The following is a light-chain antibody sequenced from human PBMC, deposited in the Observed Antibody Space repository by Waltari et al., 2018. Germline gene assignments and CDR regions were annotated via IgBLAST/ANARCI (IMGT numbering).Light chain of an antibody. CDR3: SPYTSSSTYV. CDR2: DVS. Sequence: QSALPQPASVSGSPGQSTTISCTGTSSDVGGYNYVPCYQHHPGKAPNLMIYDVSERPSGVSYRFSGSKSGNTASLTISGLQAEDEADYYCSPYTSSSTYVFGTGTKVTVL. J-gene: IGLJ1*01. V-gene: IGLV2-14*03. CDR1: SSDVGGYNY.